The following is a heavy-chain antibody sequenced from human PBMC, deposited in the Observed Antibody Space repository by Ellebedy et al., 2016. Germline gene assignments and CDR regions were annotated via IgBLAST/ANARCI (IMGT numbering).Heavy chain of an antibody. CDR2: FYGGGTT. J-gene: IGHJ1*01. V-gene: IGHV3-66*01. CDR3: VRSVFGGTGYFQH. Sequence: GESLKISXAASGFNVSSNVMSWVRQPPGKGLEWVSVFYGGGTTFYADSVKGRFIISRDNSKNTVSLQMNSLRAEDTAVYYCVRSVFGGTGYFQHWGQGTLVTVSS. D-gene: IGHD3-10*02. CDR1: GFNVSSNV.